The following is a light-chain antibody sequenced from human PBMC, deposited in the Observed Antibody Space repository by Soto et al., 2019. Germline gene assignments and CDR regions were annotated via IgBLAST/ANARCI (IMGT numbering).Light chain of an antibody. CDR2: EVT. V-gene: IGLV2-14*01. CDR3: SSYTFTSTLYV. CDR1: SSDAGGHNY. J-gene: IGLJ1*01. Sequence: QSVLTQPASVSGSPGQSITISCTGTSSDAGGHNYVAWYQQHPGKAPKLMIYEVTNRPSGVSSRFSGSKSGNTASMTISGLQAEDEADYYCSSYTFTSTLYVFGTGTKVTVL.